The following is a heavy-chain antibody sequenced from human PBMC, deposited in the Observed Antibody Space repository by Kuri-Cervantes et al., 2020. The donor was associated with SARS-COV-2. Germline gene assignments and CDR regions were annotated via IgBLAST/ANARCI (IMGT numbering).Heavy chain of an antibody. V-gene: IGHV4-39*07. J-gene: IGHJ6*02. CDR2: INHSGST. CDR3: ARMYSINHYGMDV. Sequence: SETLSLTCTVSGGSISSSSYYWSWIRQPPGKGLEWIGEINHSGSTNYNPSLKSRVTISVDTSKNQFSLKLSSVTAADTAVYYCARMYSINHYGMDVWGQGTTVTVSS. CDR1: GGSISSSSYY. D-gene: IGHD4-11*01.